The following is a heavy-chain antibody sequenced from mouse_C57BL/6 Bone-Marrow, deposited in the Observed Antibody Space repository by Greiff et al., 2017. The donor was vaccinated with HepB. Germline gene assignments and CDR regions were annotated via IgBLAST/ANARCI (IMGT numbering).Heavy chain of an antibody. Sequence: VQLQQPGAELVKPGASVKLSCKASGYTFTSYWMHWVKQRPGQGLEWIGMIHPNSGSTNYNEKFKSKATLTVDKSSSTAYMQLSSLTSEDSAVYYCARGGLLWLRRWYFDVWGTGTTVTVSS. CDR3: ARGGLLWLRRWYFDV. CDR1: GYTFTSYW. J-gene: IGHJ1*03. CDR2: IHPNSGST. D-gene: IGHD2-9*01. V-gene: IGHV1-64*01.